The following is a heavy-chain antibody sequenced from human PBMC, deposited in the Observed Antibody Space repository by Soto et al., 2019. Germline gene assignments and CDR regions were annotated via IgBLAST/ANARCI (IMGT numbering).Heavy chain of an antibody. CDR1: GHRVSSNSAA. CDR2: TYYRSNWYN. V-gene: IGHV6-1*01. J-gene: IGHJ6*02. D-gene: IGHD5-18*01. Sequence: SQILSLTCAISGHRVSSNSAAWNWIRQSQSRGFEWLGRTYYRSNWYNDYAVSVKSRITINPDTSKNQFSLQLNSVTPEDTAVYYCAREAVDTAMAIYYYGMDVWGHGTTVTVSS. CDR3: AREAVDTAMAIYYYGMDV.